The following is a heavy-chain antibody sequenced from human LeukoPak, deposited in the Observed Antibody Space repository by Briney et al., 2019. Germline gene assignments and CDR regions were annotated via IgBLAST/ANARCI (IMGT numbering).Heavy chain of an antibody. V-gene: IGHV3-7*05. D-gene: IGHD6-19*01. CDR2: IKQDGSEK. CDR3: ARVRLGSLDY. CDR1: GFTFTTYW. J-gene: IGHJ4*02. Sequence: GGSLRLSCAASGFTFTTYWMTWVRQAPGKGLEWVANIKQDGSEKYYVDSVKGRFTISRDNAKNSLYLQVNSLRAEDTAVYYCARVRLGSLDYWGQGTLVTVSS.